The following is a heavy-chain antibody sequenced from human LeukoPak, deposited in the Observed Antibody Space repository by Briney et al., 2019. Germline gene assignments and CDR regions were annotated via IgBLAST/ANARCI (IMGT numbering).Heavy chain of an antibody. CDR3: ARDSGGRGFDY. CDR1: GFTFSSYS. J-gene: IGHJ4*02. Sequence: GGSLRLSCAASGFTFSSYSMNWVRQAPGKGLEWVSSISSSSSYIYYADSVKGRFTISRDNAKNAMYLQMNSLRAEDTAVYYCARDSGGRGFDYWGQGTLVTVSS. D-gene: IGHD3-10*01. V-gene: IGHV3-21*01. CDR2: ISSSSSYI.